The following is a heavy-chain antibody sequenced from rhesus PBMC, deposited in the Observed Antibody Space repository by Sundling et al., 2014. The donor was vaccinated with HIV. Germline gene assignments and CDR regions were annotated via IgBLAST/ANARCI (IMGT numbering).Heavy chain of an antibody. CDR2: IYGSDGSI. CDR1: GDSISGGYG. D-gene: IGHD3-3*01. V-gene: IGHV4-127*01. CDR3: SRSNPLYLDFDV. J-gene: IGHJ5-1*01. Sequence: QLQLQESGPGLVKTSETLSLICTVSGDSISGGYGWSWIRQAPGKGLEWIGRIYGSDGSIDYNPSLQSRVTVSKDTSKNQFSLNLNSVTAADTALYYCSRSNPLYLDFDVWGPGVLVTVSS.